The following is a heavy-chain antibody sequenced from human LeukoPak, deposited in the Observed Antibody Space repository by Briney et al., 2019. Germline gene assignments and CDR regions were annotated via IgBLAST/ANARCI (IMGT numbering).Heavy chain of an antibody. V-gene: IGHV3-23*01. CDR2: ISNSGGRT. J-gene: IGHJ4*02. CDR1: GFTFSSYA. Sequence: GGSLRLSCAVSGFTFSSYAMSWVRQAPGKGLAWVSAISNSGGRTFYTDSVKGRFTISRDNSKITLYLQMNSLRAEDTAVYYCAKSYNGYESKPDYWGQGTLVTVSS. CDR3: AKSYNGYESKPDY. D-gene: IGHD5-12*01.